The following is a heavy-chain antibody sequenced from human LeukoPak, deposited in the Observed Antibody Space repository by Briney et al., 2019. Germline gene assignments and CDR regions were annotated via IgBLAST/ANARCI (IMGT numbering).Heavy chain of an antibody. V-gene: IGHV3-30-3*01. D-gene: IGHD3-10*01. CDR1: GFTFSSYA. CDR2: ISYGGSNK. J-gene: IGHJ4*02. CDR3: ARACITMVRGVIHPIDY. Sequence: GGSLRLSCAASGFTFSSYAMHWVRQAPGKGLEWVAVISYGGSNKYYADSVKGRFTISRDNSKNTLYLQMNSLRAEDTAVYYCARACITMVRGVIHPIDYWGQGTLVTVSS.